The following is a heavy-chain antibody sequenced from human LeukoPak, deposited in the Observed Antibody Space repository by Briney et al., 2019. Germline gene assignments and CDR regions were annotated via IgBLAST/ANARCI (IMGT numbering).Heavy chain of an antibody. CDR2: ISASGGST. J-gene: IGHJ4*02. Sequence: GGSLRLSCAASGFTFSSSAMSWVRQVPGKGLEWVSGISASGGSTSYADSVRGRFTISRDNSKNTLYLQMNSLRAEDTAVYYCAKADYSGSFHFDYWGQGTLVTVSS. D-gene: IGHD1-26*01. CDR3: AKADYSGSFHFDY. CDR1: GFTFSSSA. V-gene: IGHV3-23*01.